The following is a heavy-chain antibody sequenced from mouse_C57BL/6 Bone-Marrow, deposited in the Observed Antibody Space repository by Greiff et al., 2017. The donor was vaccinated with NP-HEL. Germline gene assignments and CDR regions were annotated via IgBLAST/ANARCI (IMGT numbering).Heavy chain of an antibody. CDR2: IRLKSDNYAT. CDR3: TEEWTTVGY. V-gene: IGHV6-3*01. CDR1: GFTFSNYW. Sequence: EVQGVESGGGLVQPGGSMKLSCVASGFTFSNYWMNWVRQSPEKGLEWVAQIRLKSDNYATHYAESVKGRFTISRDDSKSSVYLQMNNLRAEDTGIYYCTEEWTTVGYWGQGTTLTVSS. J-gene: IGHJ2*01. D-gene: IGHD1-1*01.